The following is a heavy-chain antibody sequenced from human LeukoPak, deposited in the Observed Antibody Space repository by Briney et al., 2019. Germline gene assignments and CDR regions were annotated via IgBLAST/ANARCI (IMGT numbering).Heavy chain of an antibody. V-gene: IGHV1-69*13. D-gene: IGHD3-10*01. Sequence: ASVKVSCKASGYTFTSYAISWVRQAPGQGLEWMGGIIPIFGTANYAQKFQGRVTITADESTSTAYMELSSLRSEDTAVYYCAADMVRGVITRFFDYWGQGTLVTVSS. J-gene: IGHJ4*02. CDR2: IIPIFGTA. CDR3: AADMVRGVITRFFDY. CDR1: GYTFTSYA.